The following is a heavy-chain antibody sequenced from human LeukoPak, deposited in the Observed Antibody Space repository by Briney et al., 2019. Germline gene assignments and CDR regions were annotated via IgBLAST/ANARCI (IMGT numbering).Heavy chain of an antibody. CDR2: ISYDGSNK. CDR3: AKRQAVAALDYYGMDV. J-gene: IGHJ6*02. CDR1: GFTFSSYA. Sequence: GRSLRLSCAASGFTFSSYAMHWVRQAPGKGLEWVAVISYDGSNKYYADSVKGRFTISRDNSKNTLYLQMNSLRAEDTAVYYCAKRQAVAALDYYGMDVWGQGTTVTVSS. V-gene: IGHV3-30*04. D-gene: IGHD6-19*01.